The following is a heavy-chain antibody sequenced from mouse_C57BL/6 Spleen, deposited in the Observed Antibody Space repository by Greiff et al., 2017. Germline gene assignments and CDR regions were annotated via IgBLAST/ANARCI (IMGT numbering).Heavy chain of an antibody. D-gene: IGHD2-5*01. Sequence: VQLQESGPELVKPGASVKISCKASGYSFTSYYIHWVKQRPGQGLEWIGWVYPGSGNTKYNEKFKGKATLTADTSSSTAYMQLSSLTSEDSAVYYCARSSNYDWYFDVWGTGTTVTVSS. V-gene: IGHV1-66*01. CDR3: ARSSNYDWYFDV. CDR2: VYPGSGNT. J-gene: IGHJ1*03. CDR1: GYSFTSYY.